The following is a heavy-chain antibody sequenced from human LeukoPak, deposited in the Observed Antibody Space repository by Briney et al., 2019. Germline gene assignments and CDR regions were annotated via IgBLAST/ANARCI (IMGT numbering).Heavy chain of an antibody. CDR2: ISAYNGNT. CDR3: ARSGDSSGYYSAFDI. CDR1: GYTFTGYY. D-gene: IGHD3-22*01. J-gene: IGHJ3*02. V-gene: IGHV1-18*04. Sequence: ASVKVSCKASGYTFTGYYMHWVRQAPGQGLEWMGWISAYNGNTNYAQKLQGRVTMTTDTSTSTAYMELRSLRSDDTAVYYCARSGDSSGYYSAFDIWGQGTMVTVSS.